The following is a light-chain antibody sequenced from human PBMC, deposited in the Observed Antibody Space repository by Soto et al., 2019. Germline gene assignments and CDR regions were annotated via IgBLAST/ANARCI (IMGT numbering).Light chain of an antibody. V-gene: IGKV3-15*01. J-gene: IGKJ2*01. Sequence: VMTQSPTTLSVSPGERATLSCRASHSVGSNLAWYQQNPGQAPRLLIYGASTRATGVPARFSGSGSATQFTLTISSLQSEDFATYYCLQHNTYPYTFGQGTKLEI. CDR2: GAS. CDR3: LQHNTYPYT. CDR1: HSVGSN.